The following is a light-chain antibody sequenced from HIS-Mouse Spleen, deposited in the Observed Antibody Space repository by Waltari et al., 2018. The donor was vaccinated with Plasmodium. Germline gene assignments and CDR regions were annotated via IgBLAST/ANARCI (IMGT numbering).Light chain of an antibody. CDR1: ALPTKY. V-gene: IGLV3-10*01. CDR3: YSTDSSGNHRV. CDR2: EDS. J-gene: IGLJ3*02. Sequence: SYELTQPPSVSVSPGQTARITGSGDALPTKYAYWYQQKSGQAPVLVIYEDSKRPSGIPARFSGSSSGTMATLTISGAQVEDEADYYCYSTDSSGNHRVFGGGTKLTVL.